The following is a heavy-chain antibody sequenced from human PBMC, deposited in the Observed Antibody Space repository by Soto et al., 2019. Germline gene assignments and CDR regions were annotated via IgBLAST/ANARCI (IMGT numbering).Heavy chain of an antibody. CDR1: GLTFCSYA. CDR2: ISGSGGST. V-gene: IGHV3-23*01. CDR3: AKDESKYQLLLVVDY. J-gene: IGHJ4*02. D-gene: IGHD2-2*01. Sequence: PGGSLRRSCAASGLTFCSYAMSWVRQAPGKGLEWVSAISGSGGSTYYADSVKGRFTISRDNSKNTLYLQMNSLRAEDTAVYYCAKDESKYQLLLVVDYRGQGTLVTVSS.